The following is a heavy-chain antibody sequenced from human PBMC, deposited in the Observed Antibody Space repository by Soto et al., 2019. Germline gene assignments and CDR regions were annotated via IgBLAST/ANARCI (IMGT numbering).Heavy chain of an antibody. CDR1: GGSISSGGYY. J-gene: IGHJ5*02. D-gene: IGHD2-2*01. CDR2: IYYSGRT. V-gene: IGHV4-31*03. CDR3: AVWIPGVMAGCFDP. Sequence: PSETLSLTCTVSGGSISSGGYYWSWIRQHPGKGLEWIGYIYYSGRTSYNPSLKSRVTISADTSKNQFSLKMTSVTAADTAVYYCAVWIPGVMAGCFDPWRQRTLVTVSS.